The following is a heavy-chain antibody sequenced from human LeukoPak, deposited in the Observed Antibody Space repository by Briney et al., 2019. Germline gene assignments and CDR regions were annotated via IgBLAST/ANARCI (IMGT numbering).Heavy chain of an antibody. V-gene: IGHV3-66*02. CDR2: IYSGGST. J-gene: IGHJ4*02. D-gene: IGHD3-10*01. Sequence: GGSLRLSCAASGFTVSSNYMSWVRQAPGKGLEWVSVIYSGGSTYYADSVKGRFTISRDNSKNTLYLQMNSLRAEDTAVYYCVRDFASGSYYNLFDYWGQGTLVTVSS. CDR3: VRDFASGSYYNLFDY. CDR1: GFTVSSNY.